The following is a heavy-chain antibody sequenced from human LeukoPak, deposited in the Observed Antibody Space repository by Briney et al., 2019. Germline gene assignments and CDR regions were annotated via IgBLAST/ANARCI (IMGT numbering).Heavy chain of an antibody. CDR1: GFTVSSNY. V-gene: IGHV3-66*01. CDR2: IYSGGST. D-gene: IGHD6-19*01. Sequence: GGSLRLSCAASGFTVSSNYMSWVRQAPGKGLEWVSVIYSGGSTYYAHSVKGRFTISRDNSKNTLYLQMSSLRGEDTAVYYCARDASRGWFIDWGQGTLVTVSS. J-gene: IGHJ4*02. CDR3: ARDASRGWFID.